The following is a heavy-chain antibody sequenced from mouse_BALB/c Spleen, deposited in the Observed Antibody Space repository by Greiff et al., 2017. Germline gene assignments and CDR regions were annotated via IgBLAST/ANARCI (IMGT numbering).Heavy chain of an antibody. V-gene: IGHV2-9*02. CDR3: AREGGYYGRLYAMDY. J-gene: IGHJ4*01. Sequence: QVQLQQSGPGLVAPSQSLSITCTVSGFSLTSYGVHWVRQPPGKGLEWLGVIWAGGSTNYNSALMSRLSISKDNSKSQVFLKMNSLQTDDTAMYYCAREGGYYGRLYAMDYWGQGTSVTVSS. CDR1: GFSLTSYG. D-gene: IGHD2-3*01. CDR2: IWAGGST.